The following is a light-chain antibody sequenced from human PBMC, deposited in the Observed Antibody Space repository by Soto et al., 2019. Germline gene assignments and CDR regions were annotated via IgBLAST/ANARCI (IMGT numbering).Light chain of an antibody. Sequence: EIVLTQSPATLSLSPGERATLSCRASQSVSSYLAWYQQKPGQAPRLLIYDASNRATGIPARFSGSGSGTDFTLTISSLEGEDFAVYYCQQRSNWLAWTFGQGTKVEIK. J-gene: IGKJ1*01. CDR3: QQRSNWLAWT. V-gene: IGKV3-11*01. CDR2: DAS. CDR1: QSVSSY.